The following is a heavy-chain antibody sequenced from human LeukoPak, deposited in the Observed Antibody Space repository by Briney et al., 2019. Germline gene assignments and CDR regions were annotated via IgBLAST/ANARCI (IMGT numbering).Heavy chain of an antibody. J-gene: IGHJ5*02. D-gene: IGHD4-23*01. CDR1: GFTFSSYA. CDR2: ISGSGGST. CDR3: AKDQGRTTLVTNWFDP. Sequence: PGGSLRLSCAASGFTFSSYAMRWVRQAPGKGLGWVSAISGSGGSTYYADSVKGRFTIYRDNSKNTLYLQMNSLRAEDTAVYYCAKDQGRTTLVTNWFDPWGPGTLVTVP. V-gene: IGHV3-23*01.